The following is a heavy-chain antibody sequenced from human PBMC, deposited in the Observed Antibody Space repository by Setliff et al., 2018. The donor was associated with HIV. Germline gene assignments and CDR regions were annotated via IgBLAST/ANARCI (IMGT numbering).Heavy chain of an antibody. CDR2: ISGSGSGT. CDR3: ARVLPYNSALEY. V-gene: IGHV3-23*01. Sequence: PGGSLRLSCSASGFPFNTYGMSWVRQAPGKGLEWVSVISGSGSGTFYADSVKGRFTISRDNYKSTLYLQMDSLRPDDTAVYYCARVLPYNSALEYWGLGALVTVSS. D-gene: IGHD3-10*01. CDR1: GFPFNTYG. J-gene: IGHJ4*02.